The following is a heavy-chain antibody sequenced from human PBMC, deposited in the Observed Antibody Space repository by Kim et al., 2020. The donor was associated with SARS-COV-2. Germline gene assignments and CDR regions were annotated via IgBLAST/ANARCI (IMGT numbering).Heavy chain of an antibody. Sequence: ASVKVSCKASGYTFTSYYVHWVRQAPGQGLEWMGIINPSGGNTDYAQKFQGRVTMTRDTSSSTVYMELSSLRSEDTAVYYCARDSLLDHDSSGYYYWGQGTLVTVST. CDR2: INPSGGNT. J-gene: IGHJ4*02. D-gene: IGHD3-22*01. V-gene: IGHV1-46*01. CDR3: ARDSLLDHDSSGYYY. CDR1: GYTFTSYY.